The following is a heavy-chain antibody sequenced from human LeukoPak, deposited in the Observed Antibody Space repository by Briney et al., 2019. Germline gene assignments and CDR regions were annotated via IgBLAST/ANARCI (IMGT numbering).Heavy chain of an antibody. J-gene: IGHJ4*02. CDR3: ARWNAVITSLDH. CDR2: VYYTGKT. CDR1: GGTLNSFY. Sequence: SETLSLTCTVSGGTLNSFYWSWIRQPPGKGLEYIGYVYYTGKTNYNPSFKSRVTLSADTSKNQFSLKLSSVTVADTAVYYCARWNAVITSLDHWGQGILVAVSS. D-gene: IGHD3-16*01. V-gene: IGHV4-59*08.